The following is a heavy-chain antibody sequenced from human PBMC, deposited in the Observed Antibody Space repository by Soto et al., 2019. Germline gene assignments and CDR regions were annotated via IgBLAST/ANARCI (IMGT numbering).Heavy chain of an antibody. J-gene: IGHJ4*02. CDR2: ISYDGSNK. CDR1: GFTFSSYG. V-gene: IGHV3-30*18. CDR3: AKAPAIVLVPAAMGGDY. Sequence: QVQLVESGGGVVQPGRSLRLSCAASGFTFSSYGMHWVRQAPGKGLEWVAVISYDGSNKYYADSVKGRFTISRDNSKNTLYLQMNSLRAEDTAWYYCAKAPAIVLVPAAMGGDYWGQGTLVTVSS. D-gene: IGHD2-2*01.